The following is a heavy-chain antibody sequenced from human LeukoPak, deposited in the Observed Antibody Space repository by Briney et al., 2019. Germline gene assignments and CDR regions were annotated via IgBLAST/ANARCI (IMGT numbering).Heavy chain of an antibody. V-gene: IGHV3-7*01. Sequence: GGSLRLSCAASRFTFSSYWMSWVRQAPGKGLEWVANIKQDGSEKYYVDSVKSRFTISRDNAKNSLYLQMNSLRAEDTAVYYYAREQSSSWYGIDYWGQGTLVTVSS. D-gene: IGHD6-13*01. CDR2: IKQDGSEK. J-gene: IGHJ4*02. CDR3: AREQSSSWYGIDY. CDR1: RFTFSSYW.